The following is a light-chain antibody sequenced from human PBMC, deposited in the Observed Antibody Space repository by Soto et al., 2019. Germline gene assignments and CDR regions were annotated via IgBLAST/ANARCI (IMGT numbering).Light chain of an antibody. CDR3: QQRSTWPPFS. J-gene: IGKJ3*01. Sequence: EIVLTQSPATLSLSLGERATLSCRASQSIGSYLAWYQHKLGQPPRLLIYDASNRATGIPVRFSGSGSGTDFTLTNSSLEPEYFAVYYCQQRSTWPPFSFGPGTKVDIK. CDR1: QSIGSY. CDR2: DAS. V-gene: IGKV3-11*01.